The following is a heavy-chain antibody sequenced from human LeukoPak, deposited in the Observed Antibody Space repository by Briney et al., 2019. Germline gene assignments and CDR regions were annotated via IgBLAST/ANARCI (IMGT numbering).Heavy chain of an antibody. Sequence: SETLTLTCTVSGGSISSYYWSWIRQPAGKGLEWIGRIYTSGSTNYNPSLKSRVIISVDTSKNQFSLKLSSVTAADTAVYYSARHEDTAMVVAPFDYWGQGTLVTVSS. J-gene: IGHJ4*02. D-gene: IGHD5-18*01. CDR3: ARHEDTAMVVAPFDY. CDR2: IYTSGST. V-gene: IGHV4-4*07. CDR1: GGSISSYY.